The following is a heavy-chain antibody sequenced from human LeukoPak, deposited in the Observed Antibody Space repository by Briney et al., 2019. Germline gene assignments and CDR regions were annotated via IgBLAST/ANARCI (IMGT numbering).Heavy chain of an antibody. CDR3: ARLIIFRPVGYYYMDV. D-gene: IGHD2-8*01. CDR1: GFTFSSYW. V-gene: IGHV3-7*01. J-gene: IGHJ6*03. CDR2: IKQDGSEK. Sequence: GGSLRLSCAASGFTFSSYWMSWVRQAPGKGLEWVANIKQDGSEKYYVDSVKGRFTVSRDNAKNSLYLQMNSLRAEDTAVYYCARLIIFRPVGYYYMDVWGKGTTVTISS.